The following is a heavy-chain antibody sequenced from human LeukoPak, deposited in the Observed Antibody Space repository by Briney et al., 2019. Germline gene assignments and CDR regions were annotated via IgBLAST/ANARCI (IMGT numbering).Heavy chain of an antibody. CDR2: IYSGGST. J-gene: IGHJ4*02. V-gene: IGHV3-66*01. CDR1: GFTVSSNY. D-gene: IGHD6-13*01. CDR3: ARGGPAAGRFDY. Sequence: GGSLGLSCAASGFTVSSNYMSWVRQAPGKGLEWVSVIYSGGSTYYADSVKGRFTISRDNSKNTLYLQMNSLRAEDTAVYYCARGGPAAGRFDYWGQGTLVTVSS.